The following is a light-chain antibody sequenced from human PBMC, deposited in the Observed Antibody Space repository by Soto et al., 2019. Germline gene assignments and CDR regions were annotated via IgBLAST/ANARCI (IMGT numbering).Light chain of an antibody. CDR2: DVT. CDR1: SSDIGGYNF. J-gene: IGLJ2*01. Sequence: QSALTQPASVSVSPGQSISISCTGTSSDIGGYNFVSWYQQHPGKAPKLMIYDVTNRPSGVSDRFSGSKSGNTDSLTISGLQAEDEADYYCSSFTSSTTVVFGGGTKGTVL. CDR3: SSFTSSTTVV. V-gene: IGLV2-14*03.